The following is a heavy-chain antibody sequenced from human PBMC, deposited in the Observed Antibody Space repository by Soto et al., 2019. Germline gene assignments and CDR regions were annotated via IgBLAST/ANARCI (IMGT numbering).Heavy chain of an antibody. Sequence: SETLSLTCTVSGGSISSYYWSWIRQPPGKGLEWIGYIYYSGSTNYNPSLKSRVTISVDTSKNQFSLKLSSVTAADTAVYYCARSSSYDSVWGSYRLNWFDPWGQGTLVTVSS. CDR1: GGSISSYY. CDR2: IYYSGST. J-gene: IGHJ5*02. CDR3: ARSSSYDSVWGSYRLNWFDP. V-gene: IGHV4-59*01. D-gene: IGHD3-16*02.